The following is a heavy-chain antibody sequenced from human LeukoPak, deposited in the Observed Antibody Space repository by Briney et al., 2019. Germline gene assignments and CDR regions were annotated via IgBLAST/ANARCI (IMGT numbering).Heavy chain of an antibody. CDR2: ITGSGGTT. J-gene: IGHJ4*02. CDR1: GFTFSLYA. Sequence: GGSLRLSCAASGFTFSLYAMSWVRQAPGKGLEWVSGITGSGGTTYYADSVKGRFTISRDNSKNTLYLQMNSLRADDTAIYYCAKGVGIAVAGYFDYWGQGTLVTVSS. D-gene: IGHD6-19*01. V-gene: IGHV3-23*01. CDR3: AKGVGIAVAGYFDY.